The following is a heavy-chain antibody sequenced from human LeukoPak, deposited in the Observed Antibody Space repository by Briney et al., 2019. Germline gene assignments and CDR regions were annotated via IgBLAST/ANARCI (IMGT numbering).Heavy chain of an antibody. J-gene: IGHJ4*02. CDR2: IYRSGST. D-gene: IGHD3-22*01. V-gene: IGHV4-38-2*02. Sequence: SETLSLTCTVSGYSISSGYYWGWIRPPPGKGLEWIGSIYRSGSTYYNPSPKSRVTISVDTSKNQFSLKLSSVTAADTAVYYCARASYSYDISGWVPFDYWGQGTLVTVSS. CDR1: GYSISSGYY. CDR3: ARASYSYDISGWVPFDY.